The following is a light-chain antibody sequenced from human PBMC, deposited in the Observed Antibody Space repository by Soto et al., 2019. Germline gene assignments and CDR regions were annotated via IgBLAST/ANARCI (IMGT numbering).Light chain of an antibody. CDR2: VNSDGSH. J-gene: IGLJ2*01. Sequence: QPVLTQSPSASASLGASVKLTCTLSSGHSSYAIAWHQQQPEKGPRYLMKVNSDGSHSKGDGIPDRFSGSSSGAEHYLTISSLQSEDEADYYCQTWGTGFQVFGGGTKLTVL. V-gene: IGLV4-69*01. CDR1: SGHSSYA. CDR3: QTWGTGFQV.